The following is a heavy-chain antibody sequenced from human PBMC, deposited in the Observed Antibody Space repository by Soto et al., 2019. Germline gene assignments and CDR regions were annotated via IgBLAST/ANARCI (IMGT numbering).Heavy chain of an antibody. CDR3: ASPRADIVVVPDAQSYGMDV. CDR1: GGTFSSYA. J-gene: IGHJ6*02. Sequence: SVKVSCKASGGTFSSYAISWVRQAPGQGLEWMGGIIPIFGTANYAQKFQGRVTITADKSTSTAYMELSSLRSEDTAVYYCASPRADIVVVPDAQSYGMDVWGQGTTVTVSS. CDR2: IIPIFGTA. D-gene: IGHD2-2*01. V-gene: IGHV1-69*06.